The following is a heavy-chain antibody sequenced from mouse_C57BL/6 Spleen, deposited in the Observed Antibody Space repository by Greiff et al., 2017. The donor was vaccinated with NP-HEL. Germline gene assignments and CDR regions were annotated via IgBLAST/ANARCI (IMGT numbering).Heavy chain of an antibody. CDR1: GYTFTSYW. CDR2: IYPGSGST. Sequence: VQLQQPGAELVKPGASVKMSCKASGYTFTSYWITWVKQRPGQGLEWIGDIYPGSGSTNYNEKFKSKATLTVDTSSSTAYMQLSSLTSEDSAVSYCARNYGSRTRDYFDYWGQGTTLTVSS. V-gene: IGHV1-55*01. D-gene: IGHD1-1*01. J-gene: IGHJ2*01. CDR3: ARNYGSRTRDYFDY.